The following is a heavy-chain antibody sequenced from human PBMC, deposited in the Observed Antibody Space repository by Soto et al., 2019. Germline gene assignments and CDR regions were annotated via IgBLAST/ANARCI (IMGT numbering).Heavy chain of an antibody. CDR1: GFTFSSYA. Sequence: GGSLRLSCAASGFTFSSYAMSWVRQAPGKGLEWVSAISGSGGSTYYADSVKGRFTISRDNSKNTLYLQMNSLRAEDTAVYYCAKDGYDGSGYYGLNYYYGMDVWGQGTTVTVSS. CDR3: AKDGYDGSGYYGLNYYYGMDV. J-gene: IGHJ6*02. D-gene: IGHD3-22*01. V-gene: IGHV3-23*01. CDR2: ISGSGGST.